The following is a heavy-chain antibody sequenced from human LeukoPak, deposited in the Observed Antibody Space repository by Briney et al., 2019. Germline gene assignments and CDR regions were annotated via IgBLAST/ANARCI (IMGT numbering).Heavy chain of an antibody. V-gene: IGHV3-30*18. CDR2: VSYDGSNK. CDR3: AKDGGCSSTTCYSPYYFDY. D-gene: IGHD2-2*01. Sequence: GGSLRLSCAATGFTFSYYGMHWVGQAPGKGLDWVAVVSYDGSNKYYAASVKGRFTISRVNSKNTLYLQLNSLRAEDTAVYYCAKDGGCSSTTCYSPYYFDYWGQGTLVTVSS. J-gene: IGHJ4*02. CDR1: GFTFSYYG.